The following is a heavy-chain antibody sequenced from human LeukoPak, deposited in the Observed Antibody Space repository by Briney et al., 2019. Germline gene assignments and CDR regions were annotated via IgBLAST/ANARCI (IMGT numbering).Heavy chain of an antibody. D-gene: IGHD3-10*01. V-gene: IGHV4-39*01. CDR3: VRHISVVRGETFDF. J-gene: IGHJ4*02. CDR1: GGSISSGSNY. Sequence: SETLSLTCTVSGGSISSGSNYWGWLRQPPGKGLDWIGSIYYSGSTYYNPSLKSRVTISVDTSKNQFSLKLSSVTAADTAVYYCVRHISVVRGETFDFWGQGSLVTVSS. CDR2: IYYSGST.